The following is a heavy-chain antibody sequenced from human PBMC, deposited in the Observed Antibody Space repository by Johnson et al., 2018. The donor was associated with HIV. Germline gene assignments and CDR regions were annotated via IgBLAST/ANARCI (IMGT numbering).Heavy chain of an antibody. CDR3: ARDFVAFGECTAFDI. CDR2: ISWNSGSI. J-gene: IGHJ3*02. CDR1: GFTFDDYA. V-gene: IGHV3-9*01. Sequence: VQLVESGGNLVQPGRSLRLSCAASGFTFDDYAMHWVRQAPGKGLEWVSGISWNSGSIGYVDSVKGRFTISRDNAKNSLYLQMNGLRAEDTAFYYCARDFVAFGECTAFDIWGQGTMVTVSS. D-gene: IGHD3-10*01.